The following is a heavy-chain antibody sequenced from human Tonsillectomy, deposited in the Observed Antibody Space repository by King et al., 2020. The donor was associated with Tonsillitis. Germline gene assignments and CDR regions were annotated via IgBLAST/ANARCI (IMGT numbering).Heavy chain of an antibody. CDR1: GYSFTTYW. CDR2: IYPGDSDT. D-gene: IGHD1-26*01. Sequence: VQLVESGAEVKKPGESLKISCKAPGYSFTTYWIGWVRQMPGKGLEWMGIIYPGDSDTRYSPSFQGQVTISADKSISTAYLQWSSLKASDSAMYYCARQNTVGAPTPDYWGQGTLVTVSS. CDR3: ARQNTVGAPTPDY. V-gene: IGHV5-51*01. J-gene: IGHJ4*02.